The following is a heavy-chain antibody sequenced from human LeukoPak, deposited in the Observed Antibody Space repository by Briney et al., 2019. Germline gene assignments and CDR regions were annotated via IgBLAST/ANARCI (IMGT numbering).Heavy chain of an antibody. D-gene: IGHD3-3*01. Sequence: GGSLRLSCAASGFTFSSYAMSWVRQAPGKGLEWVSAISGSGGSTYYADSVKGRFTISRDNSKNTLYLQMNSLRAEDMAVYYCAKDPRSQYYDFWSGYFSPFDYWGQGTLVTASS. CDR2: ISGSGGST. V-gene: IGHV3-23*01. CDR1: GFTFSSYA. CDR3: AKDPRSQYYDFWSGYFSPFDY. J-gene: IGHJ4*02.